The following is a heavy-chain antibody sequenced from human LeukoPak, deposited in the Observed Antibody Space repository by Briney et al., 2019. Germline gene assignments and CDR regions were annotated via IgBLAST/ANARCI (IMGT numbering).Heavy chain of an antibody. CDR1: GYTFISFY. CDR2: INPSGGTT. CDR3: ARHSLIGTTPFDY. V-gene: IGHV1-46*01. D-gene: IGHD1-20*01. Sequence: GSVTVSCKASGYTFISFYMHWVRQAPGQGLEWMGVINPSGGTTAYAQQFQGGVTMTRDTSTSTVYMELSSPRSEDTAVYYCARHSLIGTTPFDYWGQGTLVTVSS. J-gene: IGHJ4*02.